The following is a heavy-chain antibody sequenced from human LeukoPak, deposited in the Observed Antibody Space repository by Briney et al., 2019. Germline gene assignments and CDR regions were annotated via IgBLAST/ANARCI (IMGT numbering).Heavy chain of an antibody. CDR1: GYTFTGHY. J-gene: IGHJ4*02. Sequence: GASVKVPCKASGYTFTGHYMHWVRQAPGQGLEWMGWINPNSGGTNYAQKFQGRVTMTRDTSISTAYMEPSRLRSDDTAVYYCARAVYSYGYPDYWGQGTLVTVSS. CDR3: ARAVYSYGYPDY. CDR2: INPNSGGT. V-gene: IGHV1-2*02. D-gene: IGHD5-18*01.